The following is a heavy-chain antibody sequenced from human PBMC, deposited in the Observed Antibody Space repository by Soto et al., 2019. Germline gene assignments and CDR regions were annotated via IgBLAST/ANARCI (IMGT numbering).Heavy chain of an antibody. V-gene: IGHV5-51*01. CDR1: GYNFTSYW. CDR3: ARLTRGYSGYVSYYYGMDV. CDR2: IYPGDSDT. D-gene: IGHD5-12*01. J-gene: IGHJ6*02. Sequence: GESMKISCKGSGYNFTSYWIGRVLQMPGKGLEWMGIIYPGDSDTRYSPSFQGQVTISADKSISTAYLQWSSLKASDTAMYYCARLTRGYSGYVSYYYGMDVWGQGTTVPVSS.